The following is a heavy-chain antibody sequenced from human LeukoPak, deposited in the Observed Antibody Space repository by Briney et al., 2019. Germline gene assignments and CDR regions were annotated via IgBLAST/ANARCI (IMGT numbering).Heavy chain of an antibody. Sequence: GGSLRLSCAASGFTFSSYGMHWVRQAPGKGLEWVAFIRYDGSNKYYADSVKGRFTISRDNSKNTLYLQMNSLRAEDTAVYYCAKVGFEQQPHGYWGQGTLVTVSS. CDR2: IRYDGSNK. D-gene: IGHD6-13*01. V-gene: IGHV3-30*02. J-gene: IGHJ4*02. CDR1: GFTFSSYG. CDR3: AKVGFEQQPHGY.